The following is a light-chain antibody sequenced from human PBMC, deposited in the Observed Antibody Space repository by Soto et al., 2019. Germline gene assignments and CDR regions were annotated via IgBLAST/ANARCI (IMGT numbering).Light chain of an antibody. J-gene: IGKJ5*01. CDR2: AAS. CDR1: QSIGSH. Sequence: IQMTQSPSSLSASVGDRVTITCRASQSIGSHLNWYQQKPGRGPTLLIYAASSLQSGVPSRFSGSGSGTDFTLTISSLQPEDFATYYCQQSYSTPAITFGQGTRLEIK. CDR3: QQSYSTPAIT. V-gene: IGKV1-39*01.